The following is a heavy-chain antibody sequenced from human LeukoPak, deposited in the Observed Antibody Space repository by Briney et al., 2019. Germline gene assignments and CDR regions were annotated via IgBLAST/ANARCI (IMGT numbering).Heavy chain of an antibody. V-gene: IGHV4-4*07. CDR3: ARDYPNYYGAGSYYRGVNWFDP. D-gene: IGHD3-10*01. J-gene: IGHJ5*02. CDR1: GRSISSLY. CDR2: VYTSGST. Sequence: SDTLSLMCTVSGRSISSLYWSWIRQPAGEGREWLGCVYTSGSTNYNPSRKSRVTMSVDTSKNQFSLELSSVTAADTAVYYCARDYPNYYGAGSYYRGVNWFDPWGQGTLVTVSS.